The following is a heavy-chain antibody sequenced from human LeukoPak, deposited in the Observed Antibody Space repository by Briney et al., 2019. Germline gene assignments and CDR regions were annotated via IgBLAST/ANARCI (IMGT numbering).Heavy chain of an antibody. J-gene: IGHJ4*02. D-gene: IGHD6-6*01. CDR1: GFTFSSYA. V-gene: IGHV3-30-3*01. CDR2: ISYDGSNK. Sequence: PGRSVRLSCAASGFTFSSYAMHWVRQAPGKGLERVAVISYDGSNKYYADSVKGRFTISRDNSKNTLYLQMISLRAEDTAVYYCARGEYSTSYWGQGTLVTVSS. CDR3: ARGEYSTSY.